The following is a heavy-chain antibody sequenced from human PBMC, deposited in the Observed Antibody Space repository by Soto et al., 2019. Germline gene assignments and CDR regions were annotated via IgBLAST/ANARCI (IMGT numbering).Heavy chain of an antibody. D-gene: IGHD6-13*01. CDR2: MNPNSGNT. V-gene: IGHV1-8*01. CDR3: AKFFRGRIAAPPTYYYYYMDV. Sequence: GASVKVSCKASGYTFTSYDINWVRQATGQGLEWMGWMNPNSGNTGYAQKFQGRVTMTRNTSISTAYMELSSLRSEDTAVYYCAKFFRGRIAAPPTYYYYYMDVGGKGPTATVP. J-gene: IGHJ6*03. CDR1: GYTFTSYD.